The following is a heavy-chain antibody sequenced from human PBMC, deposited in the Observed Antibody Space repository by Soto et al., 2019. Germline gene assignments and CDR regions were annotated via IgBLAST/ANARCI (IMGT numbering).Heavy chain of an antibody. CDR1: GFFFTDYF. J-gene: IGHJ4*02. V-gene: IGHV3-11*01. CDR2: ISPSGDVT. CDR3: ARQLERRVGAASH. D-gene: IGHD1-26*01. Sequence: QVQLAESGGGLVKSGGSLTLSCSTSGFFFTDYFMSWIRQAPGKGLEWVSYISPSGDVTHYAGSVQGRFTISRDNTKNSLFLQMSRLRDDDTAVYYCARQLERRVGAASHWGQGTRVSVSS.